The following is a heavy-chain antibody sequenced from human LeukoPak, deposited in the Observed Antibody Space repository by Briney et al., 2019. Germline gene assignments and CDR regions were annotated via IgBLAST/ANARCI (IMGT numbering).Heavy chain of an antibody. CDR1: RFTFSSYG. D-gene: IGHD3-22*01. CDR2: ISSSGTTI. V-gene: IGHV3-48*04. J-gene: IGHJ4*02. CDR3: ARGRIVVVGRVCDY. Sequence: AGGSLRLSCAASRFTFSSYGMSWVRQAPGKGLEWVSYISSSGTTIYNADSVKGRFTISRDNAKNSLYLQMNSLRAEDTAVYYCARGRIVVVGRVCDYWGQGTLVTVSS.